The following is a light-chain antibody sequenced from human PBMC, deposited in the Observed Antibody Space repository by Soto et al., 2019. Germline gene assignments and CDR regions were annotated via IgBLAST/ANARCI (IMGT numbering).Light chain of an antibody. CDR3: QHRRSWPLA. J-gene: IGKJ4*01. Sequence: EIVLTQSPATLSLSPGERATLSCRACQSVDSYLAWYQQKPGQAPRLLIYDASSRATGIPARFSGSGSGTDFTLTISSLESEDFAVYYCQHRRSWPLAFGGGTKVEIK. CDR2: DAS. V-gene: IGKV3-11*01. CDR1: QSVDSY.